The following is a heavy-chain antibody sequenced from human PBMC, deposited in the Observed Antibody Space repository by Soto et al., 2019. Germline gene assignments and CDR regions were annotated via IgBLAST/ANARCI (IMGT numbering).Heavy chain of an antibody. D-gene: IGHD4-17*01. Sequence: EVQLLESGGGLVQPGGSLRLSCAASEFTFTSFAMGWVRQAPGKGLEWVAGIRGSVGSTYYAASVEGRFTISRDNSKNTLYLQMNSLRAEDTAVYYCAKDFYGDYPAYFGSWGQGTRVTVSS. J-gene: IGHJ4*02. V-gene: IGHV3-23*01. CDR1: EFTFTSFA. CDR2: IRGSVGST. CDR3: AKDFYGDYPAYFGS.